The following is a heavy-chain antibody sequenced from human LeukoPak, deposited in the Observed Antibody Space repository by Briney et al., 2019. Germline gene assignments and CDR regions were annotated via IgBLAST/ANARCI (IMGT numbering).Heavy chain of an antibody. J-gene: IGHJ5*02. V-gene: IGHV1-8*02. Sequence: GASVKVSCKASGYTFTGYYMHWVRQAPGQGLEWMGWINPNSGNTDYAQKFQGRVTMTRNTSISTAYMELSSLRSEDTAVYYCARPARVGSSSLNWFDPWGQEPLVTVSS. CDR3: ARPARVGSSSLNWFDP. D-gene: IGHD6-13*01. CDR1: GYTFTGYY. CDR2: INPNSGNT.